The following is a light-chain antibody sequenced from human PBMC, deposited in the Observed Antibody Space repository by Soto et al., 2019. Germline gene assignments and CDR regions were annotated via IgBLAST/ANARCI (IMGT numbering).Light chain of an antibody. CDR1: SNDVGGYNY. CDR3: SSYTSSSTVA. V-gene: IGLV2-14*03. Sequence: QSALTQAASVSGSPGQSITISCTGTSNDVGGYNYVSWYQQHPGKAPQLMIYDVSYRPSGVSNRFSGSKSGNTASLTISGLQAEDEAGYYCSSYTSSSTVAFGGGTKVTVL. J-gene: IGLJ2*01. CDR2: DVS.